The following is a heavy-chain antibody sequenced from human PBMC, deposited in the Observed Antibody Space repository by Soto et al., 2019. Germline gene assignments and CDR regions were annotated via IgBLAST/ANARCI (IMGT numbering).Heavy chain of an antibody. Sequence: QVQLQESGPGLVKPSETLSLTCTVSGSSISNGGYYWIWIRQHPGKGLEWIGYIYNSGSTYYNPSIQSRVTISADTSKNQFSLKLSSVTAADTAVYYCARDPPPWGQGTLVTVSS. CDR3: ARDPPP. CDR2: IYNSGST. CDR1: GSSISNGGYY. J-gene: IGHJ5*02. V-gene: IGHV4-31*03.